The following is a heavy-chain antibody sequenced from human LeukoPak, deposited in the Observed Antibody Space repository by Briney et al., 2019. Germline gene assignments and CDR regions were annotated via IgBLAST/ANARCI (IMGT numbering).Heavy chain of an antibody. D-gene: IGHD3-3*01. CDR3: AREGRSFYDFWSGNNWFDP. CDR2: INAGNGNT. J-gene: IGHJ5*02. Sequence: ASVKVSCKASGYTFTSYAMHWVRQAPGQRLEWMGWINAGNGNTKYSQKFQGRVTITRDTSASTAYMELSSLRSEDTAVYYCAREGRSFYDFWSGNNWFDPWSQGTLVTVSS. V-gene: IGHV1-3*01. CDR1: GYTFTSYA.